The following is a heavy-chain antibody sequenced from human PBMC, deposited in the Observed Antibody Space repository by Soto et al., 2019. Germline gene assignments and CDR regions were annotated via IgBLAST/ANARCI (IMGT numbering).Heavy chain of an antibody. J-gene: IGHJ4*02. Sequence: QVQLVQSGAEGKKPGASVKVSCKASGATFTDYYIHWVRQAPGQGLEWMGTVNPSGGHTTYAQHFLGRMTMTRDTSTSTLYMELTSLTSEDTAVYYCARGGHVVVVTAALDFWGQGTLVTVSS. V-gene: IGHV1-46*01. CDR1: GATFTDYY. CDR2: VNPSGGHT. CDR3: ARGGHVVVVTAALDF. D-gene: IGHD2-21*02.